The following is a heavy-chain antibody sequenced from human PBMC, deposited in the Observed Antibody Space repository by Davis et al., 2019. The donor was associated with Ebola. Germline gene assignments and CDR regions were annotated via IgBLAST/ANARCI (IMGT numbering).Heavy chain of an antibody. V-gene: IGHV1-18*01. Sequence: ASVKVSCKASGYIFTSYGISWVRRAPGQGLEWMGWISASNGNTNYAQKFQGRVSMTTDTSTDTAYMELKSLRSDDTAIYYCAVDYSDFPILGYYGMDVWGQGTTVTVSS. CDR2: ISASNGNT. CDR1: GYIFTSYG. J-gene: IGHJ6*02. D-gene: IGHD4-11*01. CDR3: AVDYSDFPILGYYGMDV.